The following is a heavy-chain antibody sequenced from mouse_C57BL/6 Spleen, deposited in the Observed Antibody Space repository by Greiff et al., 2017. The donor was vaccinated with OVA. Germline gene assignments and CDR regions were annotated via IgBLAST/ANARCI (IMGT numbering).Heavy chain of an antibody. V-gene: IGHV1-54*01. Sequence: QVQLKGSGAELVRPGTSVKVSCKASGYAFTNYLIEWVKQRPGQGLEWIGVINPGSGGTNYNEKFKGKATLTADKSSSTAYMQLSSLTSEDSAVYFCARFITTVYYFDYWGQGTTLTVSS. CDR1: GYAFTNYL. J-gene: IGHJ2*01. CDR2: INPGSGGT. D-gene: IGHD1-1*01. CDR3: ARFITTVYYFDY.